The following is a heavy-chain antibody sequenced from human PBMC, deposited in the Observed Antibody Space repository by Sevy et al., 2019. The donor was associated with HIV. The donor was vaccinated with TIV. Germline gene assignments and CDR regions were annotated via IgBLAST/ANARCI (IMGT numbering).Heavy chain of an antibody. D-gene: IGHD6-19*01. J-gene: IGHJ4*02. Sequence: GESLKISCAASGFTFSSYSMNWVRQAPGKGLEWVSSISSSSSYIYYADSVKGRFTISRDNDKNSLYLQMNSLRAEDTAVYYCARGQWLARGWGQGTLVTVSS. CDR1: GFTFSSYS. V-gene: IGHV3-21*01. CDR3: ARGQWLARG. CDR2: ISSSSSYI.